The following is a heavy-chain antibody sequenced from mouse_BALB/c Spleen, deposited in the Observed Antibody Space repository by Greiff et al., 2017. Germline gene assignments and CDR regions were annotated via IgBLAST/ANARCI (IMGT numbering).Heavy chain of an antibody. D-gene: IGHD2-2*01. J-gene: IGHJ4*01. CDR1: GYSITSGYY. CDR2: ISYDGSN. V-gene: IGHV3-6*02. Sequence: EVQLQQSGPGLVKPSQSLSLTCSVTGYSITSGYYWNWIRQFPGNKLEWMGYISYDGSNNYNPSLKNRISITRDTSKNQFFLKLNSVTTEDTATYYCAVWLRGYYYAMDYWGQGTSVTVSS. CDR3: AVWLRGYYYAMDY.